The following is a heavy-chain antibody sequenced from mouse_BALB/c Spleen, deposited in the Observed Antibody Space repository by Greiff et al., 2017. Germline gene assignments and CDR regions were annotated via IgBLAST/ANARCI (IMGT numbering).Heavy chain of an antibody. D-gene: IGHD2-2*01. CDR2: ISTYYGDA. Sequence: VQLQQSGAELVRPGVSVKISCKGSGYTFTDYAMHWVKQSHAKSLEWIGVISTYYGDASYNQKFKGKATMTVDKSSSTAYMELARLTSEDSAIYYCARFGYDGGYAMDYWGQGTSVTVSS. CDR3: ARFGYDGGYAMDY. CDR1: GYTFTDYA. V-gene: IGHV1S137*01. J-gene: IGHJ4*01.